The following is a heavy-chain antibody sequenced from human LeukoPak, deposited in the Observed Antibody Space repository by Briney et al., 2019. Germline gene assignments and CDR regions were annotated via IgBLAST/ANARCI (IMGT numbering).Heavy chain of an antibody. V-gene: IGHV1-18*01. CDR3: ARGEKPYDY. D-gene: IGHD1-26*01. CDR2: INAYNGNT. Sequence: ASVTVSCTTSGYTFTYYVISWVRQAPGQELEWMGWINAYNGNTNDAQKFQGRVTMTTDTSTSTAYMELRSLRSDDTAVYYCARGEKPYDYWGQGTLVSVSS. J-gene: IGHJ4*02. CDR1: GYTFTYYV.